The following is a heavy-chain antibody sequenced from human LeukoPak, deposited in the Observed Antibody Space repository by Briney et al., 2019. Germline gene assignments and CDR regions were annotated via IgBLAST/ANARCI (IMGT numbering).Heavy chain of an antibody. D-gene: IGHD6-13*01. CDR2: IKLDGGGT. Sequence: QPGGSLRLSCAASGFTFGSYSMSWVRHAPGKGLERVANIKLDGGGTTYVDSVKGRFTISRDNAKNSLHLQMNSLRAEDTALYYCAKDIAAADYYYYYGMDVWGQGTTVTASS. J-gene: IGHJ6*02. CDR3: AKDIAAADYYYYYGMDV. V-gene: IGHV3-7*03. CDR1: GFTFGSYS.